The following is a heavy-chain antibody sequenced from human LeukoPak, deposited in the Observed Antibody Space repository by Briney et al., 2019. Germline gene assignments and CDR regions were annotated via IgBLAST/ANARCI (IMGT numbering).Heavy chain of an antibody. Sequence: ASVKVSCXASGGTFSSYAISWVRQAPGQGLVWMGRMIPIFGTANYAQKFQGRVTITTDESTSTAYMELSSLRSEDTAVYYCAISIYDYGDYVFFDYWGQGTLVTVSS. CDR3: AISIYDYGDYVFFDY. CDR2: MIPIFGTA. V-gene: IGHV1-69*05. J-gene: IGHJ4*02. D-gene: IGHD4-17*01. CDR1: GGTFSSYA.